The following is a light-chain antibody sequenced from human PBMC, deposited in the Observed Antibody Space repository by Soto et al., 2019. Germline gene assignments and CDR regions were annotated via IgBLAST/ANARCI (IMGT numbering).Light chain of an antibody. CDR1: SGHSNFA. CDR2: LNSDGSH. J-gene: IGLJ3*02. V-gene: IGLV4-69*01. Sequence: QSVLTQSPSASASLGASVKLTCTLSSGHSNFAIAWHQQQPEKGPRYLMKLNSDGSHIKEDGIPDRFSGSSSGAERYLTISSLQSEDEADYYCQTWGTGSVVFGGGTKLTVL. CDR3: QTWGTGSVV.